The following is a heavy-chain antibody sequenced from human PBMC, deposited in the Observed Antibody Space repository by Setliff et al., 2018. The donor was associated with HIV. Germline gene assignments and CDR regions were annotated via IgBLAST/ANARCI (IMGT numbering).Heavy chain of an antibody. CDR2: IRCSGDTT. J-gene: IGHJ4*02. CDR1: GFIFTSYA. D-gene: IGHD6-13*01. Sequence: PSETLRLSCAASGFIFTSYAMTWVRQAPGKGLEWVSTIRCSGDTTHYADFVKGRFTISRDNSENTLYLQMNSLRAEDMAVYYCARADSSWYGSLDYWGQGTLVTVSS. CDR3: ARADSSWYGSLDY. V-gene: IGHV3-23*01.